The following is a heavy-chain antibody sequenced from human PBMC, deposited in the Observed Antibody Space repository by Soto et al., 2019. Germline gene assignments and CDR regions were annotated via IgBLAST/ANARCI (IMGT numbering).Heavy chain of an antibody. Sequence: ASVKVSCKASGYTFSSYGISWVRQAPGQGLEWMGWISAYNGNTNYAQKLQGRVTMTTDTSTSTAYMELRSLRSDDTAVYYCASSYCGGDCSVLYYYYGMDVWGQGTTVTVSS. CDR3: ASSYCGGDCSVLYYYYGMDV. CDR1: GYTFSSYG. CDR2: ISAYNGNT. D-gene: IGHD2-21*02. V-gene: IGHV1-18*01. J-gene: IGHJ6*02.